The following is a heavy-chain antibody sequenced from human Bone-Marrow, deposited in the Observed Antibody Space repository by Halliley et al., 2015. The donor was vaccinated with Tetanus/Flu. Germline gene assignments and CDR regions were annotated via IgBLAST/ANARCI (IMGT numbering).Heavy chain of an antibody. J-gene: IGHJ4*02. Sequence: ATIGGSGGTTYYAASVKGRFPISRDTSGHTLYLQMNSLSPEDTAVYSCAKDRLGVRGVILDSWGQGTLVTVSS. CDR3: AKDRLGVRGVILDS. D-gene: IGHD3-10*01. CDR2: IGGSGGTT. V-gene: IGHV3-23*01.